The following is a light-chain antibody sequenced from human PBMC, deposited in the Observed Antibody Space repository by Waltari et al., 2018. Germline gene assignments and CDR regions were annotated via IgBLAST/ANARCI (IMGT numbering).Light chain of an antibody. J-gene: IGKJ4*01. CDR3: QKYNDVPQP. V-gene: IGKV1-27*01. CDR2: AAS. CDR1: QDINIH. Sequence: DIQMTQSPSSLSASVGDRVTISCRASQDINIHLAWYQQKPGKVPDLLIYAASTLRSVVPSRFSGGGSGTYFTLTISSLQPEDFATYYCQKYNDVPQPFGGGTKVEMK.